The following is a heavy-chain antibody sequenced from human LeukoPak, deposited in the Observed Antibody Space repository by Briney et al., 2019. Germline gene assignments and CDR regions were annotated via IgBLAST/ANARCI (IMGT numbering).Heavy chain of an antibody. CDR3: ARDGIFDY. J-gene: IGHJ4*02. CDR2: IRSGSTYI. Sequence: PGGSLRLSCAASGFTFSHYGMHWVRQAPGKGLEWVSSIRSGSTYINYADSVKGRFTISRDDAKKSLYLQMNSLRAEDTAVYYCARDGIFDYWGQGTLVTVSS. V-gene: IGHV3-21*01. CDR1: GFTFSHYG.